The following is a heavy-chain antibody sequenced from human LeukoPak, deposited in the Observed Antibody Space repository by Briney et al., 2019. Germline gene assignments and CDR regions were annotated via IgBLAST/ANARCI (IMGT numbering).Heavy chain of an antibody. D-gene: IGHD4/OR15-4a*01. CDR3: AKGGDSYGGLLDS. CDR1: GFAFTKSGFRFPTFA. CDR2: ISGNGGAT. V-gene: IGHV3-23*01. Sequence: PGGSLRLSCGASGFAFTKSGFRFPTFAMSWVRQAPGEGLEWVSTISGNGGATYYADSVKGRFTLSRDNSKNTLFLQMRSLRAEDTALYYCAKGGDSYGGLLDSWGQGTLVTVSS. J-gene: IGHJ4*02.